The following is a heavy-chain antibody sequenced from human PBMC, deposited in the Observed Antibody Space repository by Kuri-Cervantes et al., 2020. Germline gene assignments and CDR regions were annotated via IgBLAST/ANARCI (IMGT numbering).Heavy chain of an antibody. J-gene: IGHJ6*03. D-gene: IGHD6-6*01. V-gene: IGHV1-69*13. Sequence: SVKVSCKASGGTFSNYAISWVRQAPGQGLEWMGGIIPIFGTANYAQKFQGRVTITADESTSTAYMELSSLRSEDTAVYYCARGLDSIAARPGDYYYYYYMDVWGKGTTVTVSS. CDR1: GGTFSNYA. CDR3: ARGLDSIAARPGDYYYYYYMDV. CDR2: IIPIFGTA.